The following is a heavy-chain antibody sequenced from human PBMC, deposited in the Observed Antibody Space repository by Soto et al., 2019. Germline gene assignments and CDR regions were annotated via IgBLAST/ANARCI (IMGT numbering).Heavy chain of an antibody. J-gene: IGHJ6*02. CDR1: GGSISSSSYS. D-gene: IGHD2-2*01. CDR3: GRQPGHCGSTTCFGYYSVDV. V-gene: IGHV4-39*01. Sequence: QLQLQESGPRLVKPSETLSLTCSVSGGSISSSSYSWGWIRQPPGKGLEWIGTIYYSGSTHYNPSPGGRVAISADTPNIQLPLRLSSVTAADTAVYYCGRQPGHCGSTTCFGYYSVDVWGQGTTVSVS. CDR2: IYYSGST.